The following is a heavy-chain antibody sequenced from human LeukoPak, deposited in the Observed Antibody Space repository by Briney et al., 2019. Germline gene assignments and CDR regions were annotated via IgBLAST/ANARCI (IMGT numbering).Heavy chain of an antibody. Sequence: SETLSLTCAVYGGSFSGYYWSWIRQPPGKGLEWIGEISHSGSTNYNPSLKSRVTIAGDTSKNQFSLKLSSVTAADTAVYYCARLESSGPRYFDIWGQGTMVTVSS. J-gene: IGHJ3*02. V-gene: IGHV4-34*01. CDR2: ISHSGST. D-gene: IGHD1-26*01. CDR1: GGSFSGYY. CDR3: ARLESSGPRYFDI.